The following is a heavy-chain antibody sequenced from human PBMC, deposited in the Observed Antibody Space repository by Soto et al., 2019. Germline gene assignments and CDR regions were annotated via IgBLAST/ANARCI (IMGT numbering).Heavy chain of an antibody. Sequence: GASVKVSCKASGYTFTSYGISWVRQAPGQGLEWMGWISAYNGNTNYAQKLQGRVTMTTDTSTSTAYMELRSLRSDDTAVYYCARDGSGWGSSPKPTFDYWGQGTLVTVSS. V-gene: IGHV1-18*04. CDR1: GYTFTSYG. D-gene: IGHD3-16*01. J-gene: IGHJ4*02. CDR2: ISAYNGNT. CDR3: ARDGSGWGSSPKPTFDY.